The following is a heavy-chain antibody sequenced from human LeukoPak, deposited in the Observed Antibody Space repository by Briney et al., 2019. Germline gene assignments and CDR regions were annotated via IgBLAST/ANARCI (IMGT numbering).Heavy chain of an antibody. J-gene: IGHJ1*01. CDR1: GGSISSYY. Sequence: SETQSLTCTVSGGSISSYYWSWIRQPPGKGLEWIGYIYYSGSTNYNPSLKSRVTISVDTSKNQFSLKLSSVTAADTAVYYCARGVSYYDRRGYYNEYFQHWGQGTLVTVSS. V-gene: IGHV4-59*08. CDR2: IYYSGST. CDR3: ARGVSYYDRRGYYNEYFQH. D-gene: IGHD3-22*01.